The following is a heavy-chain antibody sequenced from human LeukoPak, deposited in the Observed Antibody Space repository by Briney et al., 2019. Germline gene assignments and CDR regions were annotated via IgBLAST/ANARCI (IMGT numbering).Heavy chain of an antibody. V-gene: IGHV4-39*01. Sequence: SETLSLTCIVSGGSISTSAYYWGWIRQPPGEGLQWIGSIYYSGNTYYNSSLKSRVTISVDTSTSQFSLRLSSVTAADTAVYYCARGRRYSSSWYGGPNWFDPWGQGTLVTVSS. CDR2: IYYSGNT. CDR3: ARGRRYSSSWYGGPNWFDP. J-gene: IGHJ5*02. CDR1: GGSISTSAYY. D-gene: IGHD6-13*01.